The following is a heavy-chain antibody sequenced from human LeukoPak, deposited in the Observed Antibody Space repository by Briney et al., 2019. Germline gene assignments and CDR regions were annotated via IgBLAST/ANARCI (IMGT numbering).Heavy chain of an antibody. CDR2: INPNSGGT. J-gene: IGHJ4*02. CDR3: ARGTIRGVVVTATSDY. Sequence: ASVKVSCKASGYTFTGYYMHWVRQAPGQGLEWMGRINPNSGGTNYAQKFQGRVTMTRDTSISTAYMELSRLRSDDTAVYYCARGTIRGVVVTATSDYWGQGTLVTVSS. V-gene: IGHV1-2*06. D-gene: IGHD2-21*02. CDR1: GYTFTGYY.